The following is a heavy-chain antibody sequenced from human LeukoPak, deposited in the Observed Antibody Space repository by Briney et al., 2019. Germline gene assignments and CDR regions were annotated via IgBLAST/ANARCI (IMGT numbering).Heavy chain of an antibody. CDR1: GGSISSYY. D-gene: IGHD3-3*01. Sequence: SETLSLTCTVSGGSISSYYWSWIRQPPGKGLEWIGYIYYRGSTNYNPALKSRVTISVDTSKNQFSLKLSSVTAADTAVYYCARASLITIFGVVIIEYFDYWGQGTLVTVSS. CDR3: ARASLITIFGVVIIEYFDY. CDR2: IYYRGST. J-gene: IGHJ4*02. V-gene: IGHV4-59*01.